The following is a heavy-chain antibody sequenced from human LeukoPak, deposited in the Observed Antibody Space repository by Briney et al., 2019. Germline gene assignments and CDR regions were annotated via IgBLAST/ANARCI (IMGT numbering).Heavy chain of an antibody. CDR2: IYYSGST. CDR1: GGSISSGDYY. CDR3: ARVDASGGSVVVPAAPFDY. V-gene: IGHV4-30-4*08. Sequence: SETLSLTCTVSGGSISSGDYYWSWIRQPPGKGLEWIGYIYYSGSTYYNPSLKSRVTISVDTSKNQFSLKLSSVTAADTAVYYCARVDASGGSVVVPAAPFDYWGQGTLVTVSS. J-gene: IGHJ4*02. D-gene: IGHD2-2*01.